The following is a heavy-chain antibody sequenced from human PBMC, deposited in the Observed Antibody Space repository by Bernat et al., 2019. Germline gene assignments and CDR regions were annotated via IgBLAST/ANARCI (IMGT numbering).Heavy chain of an antibody. D-gene: IGHD3-10*01. CDR2: ISSDGTNI. V-gene: IGHV3-74*01. CDR3: ARDRGGSGPTTVDY. Sequence: SGGGSVQPGGSLRLSCAASGFTFRSSWMHWIRQGPGKGLVWVSRISSDGTNIIYADSVKGRFTVSRDNAKNTLYLQMNSLRAEDTAVYYCARDRGGSGPTTVDYWGQGILVTVSS. CDR1: GFTFRSSW. J-gene: IGHJ4*02.